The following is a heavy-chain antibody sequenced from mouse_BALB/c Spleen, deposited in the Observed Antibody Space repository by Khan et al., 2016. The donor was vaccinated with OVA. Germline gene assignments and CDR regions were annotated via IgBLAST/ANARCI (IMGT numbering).Heavy chain of an antibody. CDR2: ISYSGST. CDR3: ARAARIKY. Sequence: EVQLQESGPGLVKPSQSLSLTCTVTGYSITSGYGWNWIRQFPGNILEWMGYISYSGSTNYNPSLKSRISITRDTSKNQFFLQLNSVTTEDTATSYCARAARIKYWGQGTTLTVSS. J-gene: IGHJ2*01. V-gene: IGHV3-2*02. D-gene: IGHD1-2*01. CDR1: GYSITSGYG.